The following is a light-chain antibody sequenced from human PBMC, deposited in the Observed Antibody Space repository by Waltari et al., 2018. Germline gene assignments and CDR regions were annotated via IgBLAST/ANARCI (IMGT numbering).Light chain of an antibody. CDR3: QQANSFPWT. J-gene: IGKJ1*01. V-gene: IGKV1-12*02. CDR1: QDISSW. CDR2: AAS. Sequence: DIQMTQSPSYVSASVGDTVTITCRASQDISSWLVWYQQKPGKAPKLLIYAASSLQSGVTSRFSGSGSGTDFTLTISSLQPEDFATYYCQQANSFPWTFGQGTKVEIK.